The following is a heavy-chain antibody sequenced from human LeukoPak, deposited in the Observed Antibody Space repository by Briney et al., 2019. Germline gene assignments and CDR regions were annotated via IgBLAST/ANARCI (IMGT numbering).Heavy chain of an antibody. CDR1: GYTFTSYD. V-gene: IGHV1-8*02. D-gene: IGHD3-3*01. CDR2: MNPNSGNS. CDR3: ARTLFLGDHITY. Sequence: VASVKVSCKASGYTFTSYDINWVRQATGQGLEWMGWMNPNSGNSGYAQKFQGRVTLTRNTSITTAYMELTSLRSEDTAVYYCARTLFLGDHITYWGQGTLVTVSS. J-gene: IGHJ4*02.